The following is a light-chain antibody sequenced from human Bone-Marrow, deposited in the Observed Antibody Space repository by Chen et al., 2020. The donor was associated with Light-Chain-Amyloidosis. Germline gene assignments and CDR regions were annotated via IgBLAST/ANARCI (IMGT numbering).Light chain of an antibody. CDR1: QTISSNY. CDR3: QQYATSPLT. V-gene: IGKV3-20*01. J-gene: IGKJ4*01. Sequence: EIVLTQSPGTLSLSPGEGANLSCRASQTISSNYLTWYQQKFGQAPRLLIYGSSSRATDIPDRFTGSGYGTDFTLTINRLEPEDFAMYYCQQYATSPLTFGGGTKVEIK. CDR2: GSS.